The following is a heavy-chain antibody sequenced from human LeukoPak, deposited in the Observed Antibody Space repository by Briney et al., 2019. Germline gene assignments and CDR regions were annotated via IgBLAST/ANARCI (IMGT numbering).Heavy chain of an antibody. Sequence: GGSLRLPCAASGFTVSSNYMSWVRQAPGKGLEWVSYISSSSSTIFYADSVKGRFTISRDNARNSLYLQMNSLRAEDTAVYYCVTCSGGSCHNYYYLDAWGNGTRVTVS. CDR3: VTCSGGSCHNYYYLDA. CDR2: ISSSSSTI. CDR1: GFTVSSNY. J-gene: IGHJ6*03. D-gene: IGHD2-15*01. V-gene: IGHV3-48*04.